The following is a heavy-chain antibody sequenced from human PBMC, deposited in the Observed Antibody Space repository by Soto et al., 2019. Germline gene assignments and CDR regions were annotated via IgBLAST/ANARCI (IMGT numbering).Heavy chain of an antibody. Sequence: PGESLKISCKGSGYSFSTHWIGWVRQMPGKGPEWMGIIYPGDSDTRYNPSFQGQVTISADKSISAAYLQWSSLKASDTAMYYCARHRDIVGATQDAFDIWGQGTMVTVSS. CDR2: IYPGDSDT. D-gene: IGHD1-26*01. J-gene: IGHJ3*02. CDR3: ARHRDIVGATQDAFDI. CDR1: GYSFSTHW. V-gene: IGHV5-51*01.